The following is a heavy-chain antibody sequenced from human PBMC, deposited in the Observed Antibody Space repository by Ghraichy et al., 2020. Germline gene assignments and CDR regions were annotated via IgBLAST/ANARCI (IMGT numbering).Heavy chain of an antibody. D-gene: IGHD2-15*01. CDR2: LYYSGSR. V-gene: IGHV4-59*08. Sequence: SETLSLTCTVSSGSISSYYWSWIRQPPGKGLEWIGYLYYSGSRNYNPSLKSRVTISIDTSKNQFSLKLSSVTAADTAVYYCARHAERSGGSWDDAFDIWGRGTLVTVSS. J-gene: IGHJ3*02. CDR1: SGSISSYY. CDR3: ARHAERSGGSWDDAFDI.